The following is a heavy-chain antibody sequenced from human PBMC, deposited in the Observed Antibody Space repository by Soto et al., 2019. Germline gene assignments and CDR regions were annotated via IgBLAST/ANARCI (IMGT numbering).Heavy chain of an antibody. J-gene: IGHJ5*02. CDR2: INAGNGNT. Sequence: GASVKVSCKASGYTFTSYAMHWVRQAPGQRLEWMGWINAGNGNTKYSQKFQGRVTITRDTSASTAYMELSSLRSEDTAVYYCARDVGSTHENWFDPWGQGTLVTVSS. V-gene: IGHV1-3*01. CDR1: GYTFTSYA. D-gene: IGHD6-13*01. CDR3: ARDVGSTHENWFDP.